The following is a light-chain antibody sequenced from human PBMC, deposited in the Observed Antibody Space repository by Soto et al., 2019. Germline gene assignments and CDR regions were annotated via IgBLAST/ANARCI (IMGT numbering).Light chain of an antibody. V-gene: IGKV3-11*01. Sequence: EIVLTQSPATLSLSPGDRATLSCRASQSVSSYLAWYQQKPGQAPRLLIYDASNRATGIPARFSGSGSGTDFTLTISSLEPEDFAVYYCQQRSNFPLTFGGGTKVEIK. CDR1: QSVSSY. J-gene: IGKJ4*01. CDR3: QQRSNFPLT. CDR2: DAS.